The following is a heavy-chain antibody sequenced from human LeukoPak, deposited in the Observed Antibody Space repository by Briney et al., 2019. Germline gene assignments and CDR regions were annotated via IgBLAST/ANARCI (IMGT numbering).Heavy chain of an antibody. D-gene: IGHD3-10*01. CDR1: GGTFSSYA. Sequence: ASVKVSCKASGGTFSSYAISWVRQAPGQGLEWMGRIIPIFGTANYAQKFQGRVTITTDESTSTAYMELSSLRSEDTAVYYCARVARSIGLGDYWGQGTLVTVSS. J-gene: IGHJ4*02. CDR2: IIPIFGTA. CDR3: ARVARSIGLGDY. V-gene: IGHV1-69*05.